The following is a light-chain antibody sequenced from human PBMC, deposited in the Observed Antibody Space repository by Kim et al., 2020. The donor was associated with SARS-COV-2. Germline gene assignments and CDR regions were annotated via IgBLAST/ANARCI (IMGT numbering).Light chain of an antibody. V-gene: IGKV1-33*01. J-gene: IGKJ5*01. Sequence: GDRVTITCQASEDMSDYFNWYHQKPGEAPKVLIRDAANLESGVPSRFSRGGYGTEFSLTISSVQPEDMGTYYCQQYDAPPFTFGQGTR. CDR1: EDMSDY. CDR2: DAA. CDR3: QQYDAPPFT.